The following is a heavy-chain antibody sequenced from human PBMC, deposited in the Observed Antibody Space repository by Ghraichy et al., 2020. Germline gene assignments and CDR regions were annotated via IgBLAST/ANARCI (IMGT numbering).Heavy chain of an antibody. V-gene: IGHV4-39*01. CDR2: IYYSGST. CDR1: GGSISSSSYY. J-gene: IGHJ4*02. CDR3: ARHALYYYDSSYFDY. D-gene: IGHD3-22*01. Sequence: SETLSLTCTVSGGSISSSSYYWGWIRQPPGKGLEWIGSIYYSGSTYYNPSLKSRVTISVDTSKNQFSLKLSSVTAADTAVYYCARHALYYYDSSYFDYWGQGTLVTVSS.